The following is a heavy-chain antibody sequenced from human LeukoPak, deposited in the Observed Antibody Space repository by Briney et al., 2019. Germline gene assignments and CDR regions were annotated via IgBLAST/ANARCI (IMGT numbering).Heavy chain of an antibody. Sequence: PSETLSLTCAVYGGSFSGDCWSWIRHPQGKGLGWVGEINHSGSANYNPSLKSRVPISVATSKNQSSLKLSSVPAADTAVYYCAGHDMGSSGKTEYWGQGTLVTAPS. V-gene: IGHV4-34*01. CDR3: AGHDMGSSGKTEY. CDR1: GGSFSGDC. J-gene: IGHJ4*02. CDR2: INHSGSA. D-gene: IGHD3-22*01.